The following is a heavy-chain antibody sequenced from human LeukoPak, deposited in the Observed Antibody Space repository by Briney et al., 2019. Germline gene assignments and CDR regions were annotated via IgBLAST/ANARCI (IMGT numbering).Heavy chain of an antibody. J-gene: IGHJ4*02. V-gene: IGHV1-2*02. Sequence: ASVKVSCKASGYTFTGYYMHWVRQAPGQGLEWMGWINPNSGGTNYAQKFQGGVTMTRDTSISTAYMELSRLRSDDTAVYYCARDPMVRGVIITDDYWGQGTLVTVSS. CDR1: GYTFTGYY. CDR3: ARDPMVRGVIITDDY. D-gene: IGHD3-10*01. CDR2: INPNSGGT.